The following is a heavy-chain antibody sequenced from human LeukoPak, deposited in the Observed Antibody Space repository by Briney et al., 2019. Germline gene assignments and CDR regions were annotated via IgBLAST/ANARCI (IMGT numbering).Heavy chain of an antibody. CDR3: ARDLYSSGWFGGGSWHYYYYYYGMDV. V-gene: IGHV1-8*01. CDR1: GYTFTSYD. CDR2: MNPNRGNT. D-gene: IGHD6-19*01. Sequence: ASVKVACKASGYTFTSYDINWVRHATGQGLEWMGWMNPNRGNTGYAQKFQGRVTMTRNTSISTAYMELSSLRSEDTAVYYCARDLYSSGWFGGGSWHYYYYYYGMDVWGQGTTVTVSS. J-gene: IGHJ6*02.